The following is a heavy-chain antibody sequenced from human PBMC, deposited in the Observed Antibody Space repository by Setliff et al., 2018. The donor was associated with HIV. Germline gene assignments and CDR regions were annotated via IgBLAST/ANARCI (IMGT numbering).Heavy chain of an antibody. Sequence: SETLSLTCTVSGGSISTSTYYWGWIRQPPGKGLEWIGYNSYSGRTNQNPSLKSRVTISLDTSKNQFSLELSSATAADTAVYYCATLDHSGGNFLAYWGQGSLVTVSS. CDR2: NSYSGRT. D-gene: IGHD2-21*02. CDR1: GGSISTSTYY. J-gene: IGHJ4*02. V-gene: IGHV4-39*07. CDR3: ATLDHSGGNFLAY.